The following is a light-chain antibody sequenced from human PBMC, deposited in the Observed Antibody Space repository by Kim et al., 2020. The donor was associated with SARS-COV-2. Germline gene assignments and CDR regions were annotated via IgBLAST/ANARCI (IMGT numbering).Light chain of an antibody. J-gene: IGKJ4*01. CDR1: QSVDTN. CDR2: GTS. V-gene: IGKV3-15*01. Sequence: EIVMTQSPATLSVSPGERATLSCRASQSVDTNLAWYQQKPGQAPRLLIYGTSTRATGLPARFSGSGSGTDFTLTISSLQSEDFAVYYCQQYNNWPLTFGGGTKVEIK. CDR3: QQYNNWPLT.